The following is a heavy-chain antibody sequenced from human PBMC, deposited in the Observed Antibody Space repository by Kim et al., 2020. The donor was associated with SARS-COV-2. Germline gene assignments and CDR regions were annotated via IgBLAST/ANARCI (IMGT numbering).Heavy chain of an antibody. CDR3: AVPLVGATGDAFDI. J-gene: IGHJ3*02. D-gene: IGHD1-26*01. V-gene: IGHV5-51*01. Sequence: SPSFQGQVTISADKSISTAYLQWSSLKASDTAMYYCAVPLVGATGDAFDIWGQGTMVTVSS.